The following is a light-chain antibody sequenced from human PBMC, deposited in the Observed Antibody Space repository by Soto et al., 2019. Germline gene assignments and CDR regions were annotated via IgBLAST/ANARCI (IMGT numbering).Light chain of an antibody. Sequence: IQMTQSPSTLSASLGDRVTMTCRASQSLDRDYLAWYQQKPGKAPNLLIYKASTLESGVPSRFSGGGSGTAFTLTISILQPDDFATYYCLQDFKYPRTFGQGTKVDIK. CDR2: KAS. J-gene: IGKJ1*01. CDR3: LQDFKYPRT. V-gene: IGKV1-5*03. CDR1: QSLDRDY.